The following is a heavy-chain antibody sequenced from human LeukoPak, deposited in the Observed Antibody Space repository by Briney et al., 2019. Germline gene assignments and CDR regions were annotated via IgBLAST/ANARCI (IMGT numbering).Heavy chain of an antibody. D-gene: IGHD3-22*01. V-gene: IGHV4-34*01. Sequence: PSETLSLTCAVYGGTFSGYYWSWIRQPPGKGLEWIGEINHSGSANYNPSLKSRVTTSVDTSKNQFYLKLTSVTAADTAVYYCARGRGIYYDSSGPLSTFDYWGQGTLVTVS. CDR3: ARGRGIYYDSSGPLSTFDY. CDR2: INHSGSA. J-gene: IGHJ4*02. CDR1: GGTFSGYY.